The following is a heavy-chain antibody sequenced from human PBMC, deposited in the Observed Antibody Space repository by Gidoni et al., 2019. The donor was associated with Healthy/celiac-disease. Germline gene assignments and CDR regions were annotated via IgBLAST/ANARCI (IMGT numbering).Heavy chain of an antibody. J-gene: IGHJ4*02. Sequence: EVQLVESGGGLVQPGGSLRLSCAASGFTVSSNYMSWVRQAPGQGLEWVSVIYSGGSTYYADSVKGRFTISRDNSKNTLYLQMNSLRAEDTAVYYCASGEAADDSSGYQYWGQGTLVTVSS. CDR1: GFTVSSNY. V-gene: IGHV3-66*01. CDR3: ASGEAADDSSGYQY. CDR2: IYSGGST. D-gene: IGHD3-22*01.